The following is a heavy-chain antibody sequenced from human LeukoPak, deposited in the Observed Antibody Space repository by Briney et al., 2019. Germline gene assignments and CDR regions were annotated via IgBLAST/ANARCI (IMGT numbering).Heavy chain of an antibody. CDR1: GFTFDDYA. Sequence: GGSLRLSCAASGFTFDDYAMHWVRQAPGKGLEWVSGIIWNSGSIGYADSVKGRFTISRDNAKNSLYLQMNSLRSDDTAIYYCARDSRGFYSGECDHWGQGTLVTVSS. V-gene: IGHV3-9*01. D-gene: IGHD3-22*01. J-gene: IGHJ4*02. CDR3: ARDSRGFYSGECDH. CDR2: IIWNSGSI.